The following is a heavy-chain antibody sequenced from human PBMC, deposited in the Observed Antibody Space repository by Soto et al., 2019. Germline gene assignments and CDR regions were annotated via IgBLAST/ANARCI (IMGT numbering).Heavy chain of an antibody. D-gene: IGHD6-13*01. CDR3: ARGGSIAAAGSYYYYYGMDV. Sequence: ASVKVSCKASGYTFTGYYMHWVRQAPGQGLEWMGWINPNSGGTNYAQKFQGWVTMTRDTSISTAYMELSRLRSDDTAVYYCARGGSIAAAGSYYYYYGMDVWGQGTTVTVSS. CDR1: GYTFTGYY. V-gene: IGHV1-2*04. CDR2: INPNSGGT. J-gene: IGHJ6*02.